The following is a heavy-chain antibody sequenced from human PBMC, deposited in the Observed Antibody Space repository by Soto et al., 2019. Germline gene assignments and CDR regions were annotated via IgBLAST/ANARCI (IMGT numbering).Heavy chain of an antibody. Sequence: SETLSLTCTVSGGSISSSSYYWGWIRQPPGKGLEWIGSIYYSGSTYYNPSLKSRVTISVDTSKNQFSLKLSSVTAADTAVYYCARLFPRVVPASIYFDYWGQGTLVTVSS. CDR1: GGSISSSSYY. CDR3: ARLFPRVVPASIYFDY. D-gene: IGHD2-2*01. J-gene: IGHJ4*02. V-gene: IGHV4-39*01. CDR2: IYYSGST.